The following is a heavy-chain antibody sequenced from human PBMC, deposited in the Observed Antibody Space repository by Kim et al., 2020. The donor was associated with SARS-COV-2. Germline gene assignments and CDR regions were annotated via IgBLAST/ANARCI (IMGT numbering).Heavy chain of an antibody. CDR1: GFTFSSYG. CDR3: AKDEGSGSSSGWTYYYYGMDF. D-gene: IGHD6-19*01. Sequence: GGSLRLSCAASGFTFSSYGMHWVRQAPGKGLEWVAVVSCDGSNKYYADSVKGRFTISRDNSKNTLYLQMNSLRAEDTAVYYCAKDEGSGSSSGWTYYYYGMDFWGQGTTVTVSS. J-gene: IGHJ6*02. V-gene: IGHV3-30*18. CDR2: VSCDGSNK.